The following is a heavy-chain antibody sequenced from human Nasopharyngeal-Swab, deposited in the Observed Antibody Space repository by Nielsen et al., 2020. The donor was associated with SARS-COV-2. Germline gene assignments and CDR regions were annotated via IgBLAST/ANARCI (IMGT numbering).Heavy chain of an antibody. CDR1: GGSINDYH. CDR3: ARLVDRGWVDP. CDR2: IYYSGST. D-gene: IGHD2-15*01. V-gene: IGHV4-59*08. J-gene: IGHJ5*02. Sequence: GSLRLSCTVSGGSINDYHWGWIRQPPGRGLEWIGYIYYSGSTNYNPSLKSRVTISVDTSRNQFSLRLSTVTAADTAVYYCARLVDRGWVDPWGQGTLVTVSS.